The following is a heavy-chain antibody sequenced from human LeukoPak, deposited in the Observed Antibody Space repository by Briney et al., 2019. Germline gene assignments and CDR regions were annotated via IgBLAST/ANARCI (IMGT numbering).Heavy chain of an antibody. J-gene: IGHJ5*02. V-gene: IGHV3-23*01. Sequence: PGGSLRLSCAVSGITLSNYGMSWVRQAPGKGLEWVSVISVSGDITYYADSVKGRFTISRDNSKNILYLQMNSLRAEDTAVYYCAKAVCGSSSCPSDAWGQGTLVTVSS. CDR2: ISVSGDIT. CDR3: AKAVCGSSSCPSDA. CDR1: GITLSNYG. D-gene: IGHD3-16*01.